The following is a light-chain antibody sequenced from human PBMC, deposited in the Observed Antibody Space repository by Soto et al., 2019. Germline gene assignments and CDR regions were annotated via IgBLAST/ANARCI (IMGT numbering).Light chain of an antibody. CDR1: SSNIGSNY. Sequence: QSVLTQPPSASGTPGQRVTISCSGSSSNIGSNYVYWYQQLPGTAPKLLIYRNNQRPSGVPDRFSVSKSGTAASLAISVLGSEDEADDYCAAWDDSLGGFYVFGTGTKLTVL. CDR3: AAWDDSLGGFYV. V-gene: IGLV1-47*01. J-gene: IGLJ1*01. CDR2: RNN.